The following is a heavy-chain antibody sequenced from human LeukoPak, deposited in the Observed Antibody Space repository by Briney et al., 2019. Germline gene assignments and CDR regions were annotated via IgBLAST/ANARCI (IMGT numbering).Heavy chain of an antibody. D-gene: IGHD6-19*01. J-gene: IGHJ4*02. V-gene: IGHV4-59*08. Sequence: SETLSLTCTVSGGSISSYYRTWIRQPPGKGLEWIGYVSYSGTTKYNPSLKSRVNISLDTPKNQFSLKLISVTAADTAVYFCARLQWLSTPFFDYWGQGTLVTVSS. CDR1: GGSISSYY. CDR3: ARLQWLSTPFFDY. CDR2: VSYSGTT.